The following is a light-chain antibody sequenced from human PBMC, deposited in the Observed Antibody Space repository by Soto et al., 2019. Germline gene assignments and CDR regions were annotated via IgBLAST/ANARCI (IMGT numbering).Light chain of an antibody. CDR2: EVS. CDR1: SSDVGGYNY. J-gene: IGLJ1*01. V-gene: IGLV2-8*01. CDR3: SSYSGTNYHYV. Sequence: SVLTQPPSSSGSLGQSVTISCTGTSSDVGGYNYVSWYQQHPGKAPKLMIYEVSERPSGVPDRFSGSKSGNTASLTVSGLQADDEADYYCSSYSGTNYHYVFGTGTKVTVL.